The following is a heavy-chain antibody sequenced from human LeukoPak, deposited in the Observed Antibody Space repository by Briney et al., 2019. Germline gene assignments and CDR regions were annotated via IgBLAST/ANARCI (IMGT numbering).Heavy chain of an antibody. D-gene: IGHD6-19*01. CDR2: IKSATVGGTT. CDR1: GLTFSNAW. CDR3: ARGLDDSSGFRGFDY. J-gene: IGHJ4*02. Sequence: PGGSLRLSCAVSGLTFSNAWMSWVRQAPGKGLEWVGRIKSATVGGTTEYAAPVKGRFTISRDDSKNTVYLQMNSLKTEDTAVYYCARGLDDSSGFRGFDYWGQGTLVTVSS. V-gene: IGHV3-15*01.